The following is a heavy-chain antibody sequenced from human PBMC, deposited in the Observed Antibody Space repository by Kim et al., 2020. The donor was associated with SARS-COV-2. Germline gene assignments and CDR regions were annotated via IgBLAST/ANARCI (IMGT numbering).Heavy chain of an antibody. CDR1: GDSISSYY. J-gene: IGHJ6*03. D-gene: IGHD2-2*01. CDR3: ARSFQLYYYYYMDV. Sequence: SETLSLTCTVSGDSISSYYWSWIRQPPGKGLEWIECMYYSGSTNYNPSLKSRVTISLDTSKNQFSLKLSSVTAADTAVYYCARSFQLYYYYYMDVWGKGT. CDR2: MYYSGST. V-gene: IGHV4-59*01.